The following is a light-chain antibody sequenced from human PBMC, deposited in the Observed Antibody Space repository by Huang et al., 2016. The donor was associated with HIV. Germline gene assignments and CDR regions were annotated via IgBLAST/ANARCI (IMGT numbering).Light chain of an antibody. CDR1: QSVGGY. Sequence: EIVLTQSPATLSLSPGERATLPCRASQSVGGYLAWYQQKPGQAPRLLIYETSTRATCIPARFSGSGSETDFTLTISSLEPEDCAVYYCQQPGSFGQGTKVDIK. CDR2: ETS. V-gene: IGKV3-11*01. J-gene: IGKJ2*01. CDR3: QQPGS.